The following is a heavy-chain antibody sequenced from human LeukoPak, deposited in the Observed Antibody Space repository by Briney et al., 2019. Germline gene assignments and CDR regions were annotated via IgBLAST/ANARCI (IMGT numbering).Heavy chain of an antibody. V-gene: IGHV3-30-3*01. J-gene: IGHJ4*02. CDR1: GFTFSSYA. CDR3: ARDPRMTTFDY. Sequence: PGGSLRLSCAASGFTFSSYAMHWVRQAPGKGLEWVAVISYDGGNKYYADSVKGRFTISRDNSKNTLYLQMNSLRAEDTAVYYCARDPRMTTFDYWGQGTLVTVSS. D-gene: IGHD4-11*01. CDR2: ISYDGGNK.